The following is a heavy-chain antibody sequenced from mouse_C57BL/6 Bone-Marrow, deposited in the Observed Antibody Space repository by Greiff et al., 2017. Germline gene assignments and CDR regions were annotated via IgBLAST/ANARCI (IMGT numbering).Heavy chain of an antibody. V-gene: IGHV2-2*01. D-gene: IGHD4-1*01. J-gene: IGHJ3*01. CDR2: IWSGGST. CDR1: GFSLTSYG. CDR3: ARNGNWAWFAY. Sequence: QVQLKESGPGLVQPSQSLSITCTVSGFSLTSYGVHWVRQSPGKGLEWLGVIWSGGSTDYNAAFISRLGISKDNSKSQVFFKMNSLQADDTAIYYWARNGNWAWFAYWGQGTLVTVSA.